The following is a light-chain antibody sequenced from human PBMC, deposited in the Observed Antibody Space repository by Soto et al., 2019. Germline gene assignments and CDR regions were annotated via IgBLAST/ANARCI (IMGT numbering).Light chain of an antibody. Sequence: QSVLTQPPSVSGAPGQRVTISCTGSSSNIGAGYDVHWYQQLPGTAPKLLIYGNSNRPSGVPDRFSGSKSGTSASLAITGLQAEDEADYYCHSYDSSLSVVVFGGGTKVTVL. V-gene: IGLV1-40*01. CDR3: HSYDSSLSVVV. CDR2: GNS. J-gene: IGLJ2*01. CDR1: SSNIGAGYD.